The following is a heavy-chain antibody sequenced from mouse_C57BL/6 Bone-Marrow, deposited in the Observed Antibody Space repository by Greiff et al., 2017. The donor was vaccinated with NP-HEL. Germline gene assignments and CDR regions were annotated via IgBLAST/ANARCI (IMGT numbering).Heavy chain of an antibody. D-gene: IGHD2-3*01. Sequence: QVQLQQPGAELVRPGSSVKLSCKASGYTFTSYWMDWVKQRPGQGLEWIGNVYPSDSETHYNQKFKDKATLTVDKSSSTAYMQLSSLTSEDSAVYYCARCGYYRAYWGQGTLVTVSA. CDR3: ARCGYYRAY. CDR1: GYTFTSYW. J-gene: IGHJ3*01. CDR2: VYPSDSET. V-gene: IGHV1-61*01.